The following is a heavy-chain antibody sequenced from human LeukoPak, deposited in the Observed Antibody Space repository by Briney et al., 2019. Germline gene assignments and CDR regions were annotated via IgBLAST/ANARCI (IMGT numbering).Heavy chain of an antibody. V-gene: IGHV3-64*01. D-gene: IGHD3-10*02. CDR3: AELGITMIGGV. J-gene: IGHJ6*04. CDR2: ISSNGDDT. Sequence: GRSLRLSCAASGFCFSSYAMHWVRQAPGKRLEYVSAISSNGDDTYYANSVKGRFTISRDNSKNTLYLQMGSLRAEDTAVYYCAELGITMIGGVWGKGTTVTISS. CDR1: GFCFSSYA.